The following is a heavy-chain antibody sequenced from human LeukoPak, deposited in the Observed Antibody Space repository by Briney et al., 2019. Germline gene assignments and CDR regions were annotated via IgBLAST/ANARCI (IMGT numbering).Heavy chain of an antibody. Sequence: SETLSLTCSVSGGSINSYYWSWIRQPPGKGLEWIGYIYYSGSTNYSPSLKSRVSISDTSKNQFSLNLRSVTAADTAVFYCALIDYYNYALVYWGQGTPVTVSS. D-gene: IGHD3-10*01. CDR3: ALIDYYNYALVY. CDR2: IYYSGST. CDR1: GGSINSYY. V-gene: IGHV4-59*01. J-gene: IGHJ4*02.